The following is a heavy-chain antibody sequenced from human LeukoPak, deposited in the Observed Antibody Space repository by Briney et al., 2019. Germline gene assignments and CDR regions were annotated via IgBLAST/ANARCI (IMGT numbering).Heavy chain of an antibody. CDR2: IYYSGST. D-gene: IGHD6-19*01. CDR1: GGSISSSSYY. V-gene: IGHV4-39*01. CDR3: ARHFQQWLDVYYFDY. Sequence: SSETLSLTCTVSGGSISSSSYYWGWIRQPPGKGLEWIGSIYYSGSTYYNPSLKSRVTISVDTSKNQFSLKLSSVTAADAAVYYCARHFQQWLDVYYFDYWGQGTLVTVSS. J-gene: IGHJ4*02.